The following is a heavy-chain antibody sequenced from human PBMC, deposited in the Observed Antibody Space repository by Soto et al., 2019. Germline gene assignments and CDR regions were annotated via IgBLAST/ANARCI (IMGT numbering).Heavy chain of an antibody. CDR1: GFTFSSYA. CDR3: AKVPHSGSYPFFDY. D-gene: IGHD1-26*01. J-gene: IGHJ4*02. CDR2: ISGSGGST. Sequence: PXGSLRLSCAASGFTFSSYAMSWVRQAPGKGLEWVSAISGSGGSTYYADSVKGRFTISRDNSKNTLYLQMNSLRAEDTAVYYCAKVPHSGSYPFFDYWGQGTLVTVSS. V-gene: IGHV3-23*01.